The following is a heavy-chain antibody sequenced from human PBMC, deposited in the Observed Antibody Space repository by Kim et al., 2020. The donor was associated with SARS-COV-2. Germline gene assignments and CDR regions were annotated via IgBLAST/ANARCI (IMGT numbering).Heavy chain of an antibody. Sequence: GGSLRLSCAASGFTFRSYGMHWVRQAPGKGLEWVAIIWYDGSNKYYVDSVKGRFTISRDNSKNTLYLQMNSLRAEDTAVYYCASWRGGNSGYFDYWGQGTLVTVSS. D-gene: IGHD2-21*02. V-gene: IGHV3-33*01. CDR2: IWYDGSNK. J-gene: IGHJ4*02. CDR3: ASWRGGNSGYFDY. CDR1: GFTFRSYG.